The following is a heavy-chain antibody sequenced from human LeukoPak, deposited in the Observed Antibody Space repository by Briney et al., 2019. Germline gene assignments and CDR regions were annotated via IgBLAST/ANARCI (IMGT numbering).Heavy chain of an antibody. J-gene: IGHJ4*02. Sequence: SETLSLTCAVYGGSFSGYYWSWIRQPPGKGLEWIGETNHSGSTNYNPSLKSRVTISVDTSKNQFSLKLSSVTAADTAVYYCARGERDGYNCWGQGTLVTVSS. V-gene: IGHV4-34*01. CDR2: TNHSGST. CDR3: ARGERDGYNC. D-gene: IGHD5-24*01. CDR1: GGSFSGYY.